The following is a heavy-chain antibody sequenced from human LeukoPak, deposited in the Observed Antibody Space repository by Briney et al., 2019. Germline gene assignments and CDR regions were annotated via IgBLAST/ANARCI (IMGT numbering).Heavy chain of an antibody. CDR1: GFTFSSYA. CDR3: ARWGANHDILTGQTPDYFDY. V-gene: IGHV3-30-3*01. J-gene: IGHJ4*02. CDR2: ISYDGSNK. Sequence: PGGSLRLSCAASGFTFSSYAMHWVRQAPGKGLEWVAVISYDGSNKYYADSVKGRFTISRDNSKNTLYLQMNSLRAEDTAVYCCARWGANHDILTGQTPDYFDYWGQGTLVTVSS. D-gene: IGHD3-9*01.